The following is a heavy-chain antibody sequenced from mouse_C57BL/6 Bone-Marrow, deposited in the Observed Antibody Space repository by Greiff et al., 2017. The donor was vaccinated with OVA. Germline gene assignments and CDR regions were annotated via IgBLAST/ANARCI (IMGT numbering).Heavy chain of an antibody. D-gene: IGHD4-1*01. V-gene: IGHV5-9-1*02. CDR3: TREGTGTGDLDY. CDR2: ISSGGDYI. Sequence: EVQRVESGEGLVKPGGSLKLSCAASGFTFSSYAMSWVRQTPEKRLEWVAYISSGGDYIYYADTVKGRFTISRDNARNTLYLQMSSLKSEDTAMYYCTREGTGTGDLDYWGQGTTLTVSS. J-gene: IGHJ2*01. CDR1: GFTFSSYA.